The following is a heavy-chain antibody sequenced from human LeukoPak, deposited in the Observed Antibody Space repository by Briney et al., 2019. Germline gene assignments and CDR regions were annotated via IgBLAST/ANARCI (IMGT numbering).Heavy chain of an antibody. CDR2: ISGYNGNT. D-gene: IGHD2-15*01. J-gene: IGHJ5*02. V-gene: IGHV1-18*01. Sequence: ASVKVSCKAPGYTFTSYGISWVRQAPGQGLEWMGWISGYNGNTKYTQKFQGRVTMTTDASTSTVYMELRSLRSDDTAVYYCARGRGVVVAAATQYYFDPWGQGTLVTVSS. CDR1: GYTFTSYG. CDR3: ARGRGVVVAAATQYYFDP.